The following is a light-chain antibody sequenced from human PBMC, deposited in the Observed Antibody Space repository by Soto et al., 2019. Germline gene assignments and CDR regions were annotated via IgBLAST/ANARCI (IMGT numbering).Light chain of an antibody. V-gene: IGLV2-11*01. CDR1: SSDVGGYNY. J-gene: IGLJ3*02. CDR2: DVS. Sequence: QSVLTQPRSVSGSPGQSVTISCTGTSSDVGGYNYVSWYQQHPGKAPKLMIYDVSKRPSGVPDRFSGSKSGNTASLTISGLQAEDEADYYCCSYARSYRWVFGGGTQRTVL. CDR3: CSYARSYRWV.